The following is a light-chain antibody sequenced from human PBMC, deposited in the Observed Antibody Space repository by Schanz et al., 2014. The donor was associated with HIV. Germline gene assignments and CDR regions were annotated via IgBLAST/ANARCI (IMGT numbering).Light chain of an antibody. Sequence: EMVLTQSPDTLSLSPGERATLSCRASQSVSSNFAWYQQKPGQAPRLLIYGASTRATGIPARFSGSGSGTEFTLTISSLQSKDFAVYYCQQYNTWPLTFGGGTKVEIK. CDR2: GAS. CDR3: QQYNTWPLT. CDR1: QSVSSN. V-gene: IGKV3D-15*01. J-gene: IGKJ4*01.